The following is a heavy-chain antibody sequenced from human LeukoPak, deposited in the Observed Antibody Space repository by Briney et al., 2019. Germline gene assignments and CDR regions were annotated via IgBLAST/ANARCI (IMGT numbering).Heavy chain of an antibody. CDR3: ARGYYDFWSGYFTVFDY. D-gene: IGHD3-3*01. V-gene: IGHV1-2*02. J-gene: IGHJ4*02. CDR2: INPNSGGT. Sequence: GASVTVSCKASGYTFTGYYMHWVRQAPGQGLEWMGWINPNSGGTNYAQKFQGRVTMTRDTSISTAYMELSRLRSDDTAVYYCARGYYDFWSGYFTVFDYWGQGTLVTVSS. CDR1: GYTFTGYY.